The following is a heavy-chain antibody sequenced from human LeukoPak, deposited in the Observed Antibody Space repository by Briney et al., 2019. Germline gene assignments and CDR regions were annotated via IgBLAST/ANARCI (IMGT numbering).Heavy chain of an antibody. CDR1: GYTFTTYG. V-gene: IGHV1-18*01. J-gene: IGHJ4*02. CDR2: ISAYNGNT. Sequence: ASVKVSCKASGYTFTTYGITWVRQAPGQGREWMGWISAYNGNTNYAQRVQGRVTMTTDTSTGTAYMELRSLRSDDTAVYYCARDDERRLSYFDYWGQGTLVTVSS. CDR3: ARDDERRLSYFDY. D-gene: IGHD4-17*01.